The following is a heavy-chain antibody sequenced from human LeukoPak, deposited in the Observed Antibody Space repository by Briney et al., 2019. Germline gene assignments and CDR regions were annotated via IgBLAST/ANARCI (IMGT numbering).Heavy chain of an antibody. J-gene: IGHJ4*02. V-gene: IGHV3-15*01. CDR3: TTDGSYYYDSSGYYYVDY. Sequence: GGSLRLSCAASGFTFSNAWMSWVRQAPGKGLEWVGRIKSKTDGGTTDYAAPVKGRFTISRDDSKNTLYLQMNSLKTEDTAVYYCTTDGSYYYDSSGYYYVDYWGQGTLVTVSS. D-gene: IGHD3-22*01. CDR2: IKSKTDGGTT. CDR1: GFTFSNAW.